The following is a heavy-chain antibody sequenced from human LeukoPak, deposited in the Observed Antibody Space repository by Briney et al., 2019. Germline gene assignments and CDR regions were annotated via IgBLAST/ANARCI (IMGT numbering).Heavy chain of an antibody. CDR3: ARGAGYNYPYYFDY. V-gene: IGHV3-23*01. CDR1: GFTFSSYT. D-gene: IGHD5-24*01. CDR2: ITTSDGNT. Sequence: GGSLRLSCAASGFTFSSYTMSWVRQAPGKGLEWVSTITTSDGNTYYADSVKGRFTISRDNSKNTLYLQMNSLRAEDTAVYYCARGAGYNYPYYFDYWGQGTLVTVSS. J-gene: IGHJ4*02.